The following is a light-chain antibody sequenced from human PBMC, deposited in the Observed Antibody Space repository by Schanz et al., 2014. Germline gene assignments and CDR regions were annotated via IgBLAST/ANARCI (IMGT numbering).Light chain of an antibody. J-gene: IGLJ2*01. CDR1: SSDLGGYNY. Sequence: QSALTQPPSASGSPGQSVTISCTGTSSDLGGYNYVSWYQQHPGKAPKLMIYDVSNRPSGVSNRFSGSKSGNTASLTISGLQAEDEADYYCSSYTSSSTVVFGGGTKLTVL. CDR2: DVS. CDR3: SSYTSSSTVV. V-gene: IGLV2-14*01.